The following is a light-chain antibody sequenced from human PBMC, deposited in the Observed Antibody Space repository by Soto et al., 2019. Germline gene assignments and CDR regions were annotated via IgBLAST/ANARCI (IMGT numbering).Light chain of an antibody. CDR3: QQYNSYSRT. CDR2: KAS. CDR1: QSVNSW. J-gene: IGKJ1*01. V-gene: IGKV1-5*03. Sequence: DNQMTQSPSTLSASLGDRVTITCRASQSVNSWLAWYQQKPGKAPKLLIYKASTLETGVPSRFSGSGSGTEYTLTISSLQPDDFATYYCQQYNSYSRTFGQGTKV.